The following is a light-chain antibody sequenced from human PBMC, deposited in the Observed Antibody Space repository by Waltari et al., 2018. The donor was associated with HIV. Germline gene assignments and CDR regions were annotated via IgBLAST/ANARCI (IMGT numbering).Light chain of an antibody. CDR2: QAS. J-gene: IGKJ4*02. CDR3: QQYKSYPLT. CDR1: QSISDW. V-gene: IGKV1-5*03. Sequence: DTQMTQSPSTLSASVGDRVTITCRASQSISDWLAWYQQKPGRAPNLLIYQASKLKSGVPSRFSGGASGTEFTFTISGLQPEDFATYFCQQYKSYPLTFGRGTEVEIK.